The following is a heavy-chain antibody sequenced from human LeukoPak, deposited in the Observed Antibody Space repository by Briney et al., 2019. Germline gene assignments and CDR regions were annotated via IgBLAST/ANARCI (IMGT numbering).Heavy chain of an antibody. V-gene: IGHV3-53*01. D-gene: IGHD3-16*01. CDR1: GVTVSSNY. CDR3: TREVWGSFGY. CDR2: IYSGGST. Sequence: PGGSLRLSCAASGVTVSSNYMSWVRQAPGKGLEWVSVIYSGGSTYYADSVKGRFTNSRDNSKNTVYLQMNSLRAEDTAVYYCTREVWGSFGYWGQGALVTVSS. J-gene: IGHJ4*02.